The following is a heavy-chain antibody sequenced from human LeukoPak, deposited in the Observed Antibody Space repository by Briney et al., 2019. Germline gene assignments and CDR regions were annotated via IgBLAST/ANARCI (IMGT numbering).Heavy chain of an antibody. CDR3: AKDREDCSSTSCYAAFDI. V-gene: IGHV3-23*01. D-gene: IGHD2-2*01. J-gene: IGHJ3*02. CDR2: ISGSGGST. Sequence: GGSLRLSCAAYGFTFSSYAMSWVRQAPGKGLEWVSAISGSGGSTYYADSVKGRFTISRDNSKNTLYLQMNSLRAEDTAVYYCAKDREDCSSTSCYAAFDIWGQGTMVTVSS. CDR1: GFTFSSYA.